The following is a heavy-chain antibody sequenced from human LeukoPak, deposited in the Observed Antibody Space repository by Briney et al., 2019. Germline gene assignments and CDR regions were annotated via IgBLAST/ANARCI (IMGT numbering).Heavy chain of an antibody. Sequence: PSQTLSLTCAVYGGSFGGFYWSWNRQPPGKGLEWNGEIKHSGSTNYNPSFKSRVTISVDTSKNQFSLKLSSVTAADTAVYYCARRGLVPAAMVWFDPWGQGTLVTVSS. CDR3: ARRGLVPAAMVWFDP. J-gene: IGHJ5*02. CDR2: IKHSGST. V-gene: IGHV4-34*01. D-gene: IGHD2-2*01. CDR1: GGSFGGFY.